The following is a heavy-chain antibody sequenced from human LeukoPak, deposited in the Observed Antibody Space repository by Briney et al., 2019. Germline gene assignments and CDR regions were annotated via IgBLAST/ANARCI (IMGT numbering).Heavy chain of an antibody. D-gene: IGHD3-22*01. J-gene: IGHJ4*02. Sequence: GGSLRLSCAASGFTFSSYSMNWVRQAPGKGLEWVSSISSSSSYIYYADSVKGRFTISRDNAKNSLYLQRNSLRAEDTAVYYCAREFYYDSSGYYLDYWGQGTLVTVSS. CDR2: ISSSSSYI. CDR3: AREFYYDSSGYYLDY. V-gene: IGHV3-21*01. CDR1: GFTFSSYS.